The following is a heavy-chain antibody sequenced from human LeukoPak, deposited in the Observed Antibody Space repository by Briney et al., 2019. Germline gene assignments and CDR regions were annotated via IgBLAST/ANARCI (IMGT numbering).Heavy chain of an antibody. D-gene: IGHD2-15*01. CDR2: INSDGSYT. CDR3: ATGLPPRSGHTDY. Sequence: GGSLRLSCVASGFTFSSYWMHWVRQAPGKGLVWVSRINSDGSYTSYADSVKGRFTISRDNAKNTVYLQMNSLRAEDTAVYYCATGLPPRSGHTDYWGQGTLVTVSS. CDR1: GFTFSSYW. J-gene: IGHJ4*02. V-gene: IGHV3-74*01.